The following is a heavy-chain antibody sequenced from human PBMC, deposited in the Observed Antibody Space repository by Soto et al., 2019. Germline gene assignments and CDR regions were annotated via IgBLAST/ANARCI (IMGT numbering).Heavy chain of an antibody. CDR3: AREGTEGLGSCKDFDY. CDR2: ISYSGST. CDR1: DASMSSGHYY. J-gene: IGHJ4*01. V-gene: IGHV4-30-4*01. D-gene: IGHD3-10*01. Sequence: QVQLQESGPRLVKPSQTLSLTCTVSDASMSSGHYYWSWIRQPPGKGLEWLGYISYSGSTYYKPSLNSRLTMSLDTSKRQFFLELTSVTAADTAVYYCAREGTEGLGSCKDFDYWGHGILVTVSS.